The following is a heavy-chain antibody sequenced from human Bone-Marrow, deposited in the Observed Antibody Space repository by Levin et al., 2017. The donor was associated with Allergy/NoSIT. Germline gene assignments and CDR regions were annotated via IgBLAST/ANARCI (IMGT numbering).Heavy chain of an antibody. J-gene: IGHJ6*03. Sequence: SETLALTCSVSGGSISSGRYYFTWVRQSAGKGLEWIGRIYTTGSTNYNPSLESRVTISRDTFKKEVYLTLSSVTAADTAVYYCARDRLASLYYYSMDVWGRGTTVIVSS. CDR3: ARDRLASLYYYSMDV. CDR1: GGSISSGRYY. CDR2: IYTTGST. V-gene: IGHV4-61*02.